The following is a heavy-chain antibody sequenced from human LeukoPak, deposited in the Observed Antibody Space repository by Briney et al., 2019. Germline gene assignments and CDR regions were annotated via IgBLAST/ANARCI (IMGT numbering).Heavy chain of an antibody. CDR3: ARMYCSSTSCSRSRVVPPYFDY. V-gene: IGHV1-69*13. CDR2: IIPIFGTA. Sequence: SVKVSCKASGGTFSSYAISWVRQAPGQGLELMGGIIPIFGTANYAQKFQGRVTITADESTSTAYMELSSLRSEDTAVYYCARMYCSSTSCSRSRVVPPYFDYWGQGTLVTVSS. J-gene: IGHJ4*02. CDR1: GGTFSSYA. D-gene: IGHD2-2*01.